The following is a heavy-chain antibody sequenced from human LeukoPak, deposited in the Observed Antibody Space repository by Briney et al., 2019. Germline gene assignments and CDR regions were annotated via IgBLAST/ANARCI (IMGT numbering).Heavy chain of an antibody. CDR1: GYTFTSYG. D-gene: IGHD5-12*01. Sequence: GASVKVSCKASGYTFTSYGISWVRQAPGQGLEWMGRIIPIFGSASYARKFQDRVTIITDESTSTVHMELSSLRSEDTAVYYCARGKRESGCDIYHFDYWGQGTLVTVSS. J-gene: IGHJ4*02. V-gene: IGHV1-69*05. CDR3: ARGKRESGCDIYHFDY. CDR2: IIPIFGSA.